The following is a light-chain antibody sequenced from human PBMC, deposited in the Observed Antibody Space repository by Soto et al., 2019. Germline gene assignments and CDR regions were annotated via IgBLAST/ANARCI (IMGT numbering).Light chain of an antibody. CDR2: VNS. V-gene: IGLV2-14*01. J-gene: IGLJ1*01. CDR1: SSDVGDYKY. Sequence: QAVVTQPASVSGSPGQSITISCTGTSSDVGDYKYVSWYQQHPDKAPKLIIFVNSNRPSGVSNRFSGSKSGNTASLTISGLQAEDEADYYCSSYTSSDTPDVFGTGTKLTVL. CDR3: SSYTSSDTPDV.